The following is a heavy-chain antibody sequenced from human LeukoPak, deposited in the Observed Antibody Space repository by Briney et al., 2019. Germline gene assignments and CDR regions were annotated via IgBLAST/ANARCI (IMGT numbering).Heavy chain of an antibody. CDR3: AKSTLIGGKYSSSWYYFDY. CDR2: ISYGGNNQ. J-gene: IGHJ4*02. CDR1: GFTFSSYG. Sequence: GRSLRLSCAASGFTFSSYGMHWVRQAPGKGLEWVAVISYGGNNQYYADSVKGRFTISRDNSKNSLYLQMNSLRDEDTAVYYCAKSTLIGGKYSSSWYYFDYWGQGTLVTVSS. D-gene: IGHD6-13*01. V-gene: IGHV3-30*18.